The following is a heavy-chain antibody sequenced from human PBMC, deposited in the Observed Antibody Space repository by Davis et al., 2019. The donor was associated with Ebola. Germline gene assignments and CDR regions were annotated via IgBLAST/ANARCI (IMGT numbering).Heavy chain of an antibody. J-gene: IGHJ4*02. V-gene: IGHV3-53*05. D-gene: IGHD1-1*01. CDR3: ATLEAGGTY. CDR2: IYDQST. Sequence: GESLKISCAASGFTVSSNHMSWVRQAPGKGLEWVSVIYDQSTAYADSVRGRFIISRDKSNNTLYLEMNSLRVDDTAVYYCATLEAGGTYWGQGTLVTVSS. CDR1: GFTVSSNH.